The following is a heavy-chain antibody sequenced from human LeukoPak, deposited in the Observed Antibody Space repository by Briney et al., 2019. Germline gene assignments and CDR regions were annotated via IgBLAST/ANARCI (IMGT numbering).Heavy chain of an antibody. V-gene: IGHV3-7*01. CDR3: ARDGGHSTDLDY. J-gene: IGHJ4*02. CDR2: IKQDGSER. D-gene: IGHD2-8*02. Sequence: PGGSLRLSCATSGFTFSRHWMSWVRQAPGKGPEWVANIKQDGSERYYVHSVKGRFTISRDNAKNSLYLQMNSLRAEDTAVYYCARDGGHSTDLDYWGQGIQVTVSS. CDR1: GFTFSRHW.